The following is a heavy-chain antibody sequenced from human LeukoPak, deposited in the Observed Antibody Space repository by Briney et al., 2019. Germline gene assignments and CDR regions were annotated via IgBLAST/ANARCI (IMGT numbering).Heavy chain of an antibody. CDR1: GFTFSSYA. CDR2: ISYDGSNK. J-gene: IGHJ4*02. V-gene: IGHV3-30-3*02. CDR3: ANENYYDSSGYPDY. D-gene: IGHD3-22*01. Sequence: GGSLRLSCAASGFTFSSYAMHWVRQAPGKGLEGVAVISYDGSNKYYADSVKGRFTISRDNSKNTLYLQMNSLRAEDTAVYYCANENYYDSSGYPDYWGQGTLVTVSS.